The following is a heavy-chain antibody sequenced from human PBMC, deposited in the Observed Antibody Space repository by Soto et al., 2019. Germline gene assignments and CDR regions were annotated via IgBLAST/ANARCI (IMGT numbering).Heavy chain of an antibody. J-gene: IGHJ5*02. CDR1: GYTLTDYY. V-gene: IGHV1-46*01. CDR2: ITPGDVST. Sequence: QVQLVQSGADVTEPGASVKISCKASGYTLTDYYMQWVRQAPGQGLECVAMITPGDVSTRYGQMFEGRVTVTSDTSTSTVYREMRSLRSEDTAFYFCARDRRHAWLDPWGQGTLVTVSS. D-gene: IGHD6-25*01. CDR3: ARDRRHAWLDP.